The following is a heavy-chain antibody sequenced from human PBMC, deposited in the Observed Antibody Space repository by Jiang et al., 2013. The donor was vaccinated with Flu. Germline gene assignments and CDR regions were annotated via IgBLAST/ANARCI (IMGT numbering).Heavy chain of an antibody. CDR1: GYTFTSYD. Sequence: GAEVKKPGASVKVSCKASGYTFTSYDINWVRQATGQGLEWMGWMNPNSGNTGYAQKFQGRVTMTRNTSISTAYMELSSLRSEDTAVYYCARYCSGGSCYSDTSNYYYGMDVWGQGTTVTVSS. CDR2: MNPNSGNT. CDR3: ARYCSGGSCYSDTSNYYYGMDV. V-gene: IGHV1-8*01. D-gene: IGHD2-15*01. J-gene: IGHJ6*02.